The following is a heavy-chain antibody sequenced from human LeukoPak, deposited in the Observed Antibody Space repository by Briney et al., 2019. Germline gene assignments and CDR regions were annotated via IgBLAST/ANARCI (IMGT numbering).Heavy chain of an antibody. D-gene: IGHD3-3*01. CDR3: ARGYDFWSGQYNWFDP. CDR1: GFTFSSYW. CDR2: TKQDGSEK. Sequence: GGSLRLSCAASGFTFSSYWMSWVRQAPGKGLEWVANTKQDGSEKYYVDSVKGRFTISRDNAKNSLYLQMNSLRAEDTAVYYCARGYDFWSGQYNWFDPWGQGTLVTVSS. J-gene: IGHJ5*02. V-gene: IGHV3-7*01.